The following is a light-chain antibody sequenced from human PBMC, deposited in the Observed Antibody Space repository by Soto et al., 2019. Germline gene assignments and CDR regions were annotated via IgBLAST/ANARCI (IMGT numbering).Light chain of an antibody. CDR1: QSVSSN. J-gene: IGKJ1*01. Sequence: EIVMTQSPATLSVSPGERATLSCRASQSVSSNLAWYQQKPGQAPRLLIYGASTRATGIPARFSGSESGTEFTLTISSLQSADFAVYYCQQYNNWPPWTFGQGTKVEIK. CDR3: QQYNNWPPWT. V-gene: IGKV3-15*01. CDR2: GAS.